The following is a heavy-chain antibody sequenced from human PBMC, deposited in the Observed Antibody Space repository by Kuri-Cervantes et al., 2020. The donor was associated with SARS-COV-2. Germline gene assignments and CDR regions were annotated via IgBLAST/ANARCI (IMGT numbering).Heavy chain of an antibody. CDR2: ISSDGSKK. Sequence: GESLKISCAASEFTLSPYAIHWVRQAPGKGLEWLAVISSDGSKKYFVDSVKGRFTISRDNSKNTLYLQMNSLRAEDTAVYYCARDLRQQLAYGMDVWGQGTTVTVSS. J-gene: IGHJ6*02. V-gene: IGHV3-30*03. CDR3: ARDLRQQLAYGMDV. D-gene: IGHD6-13*01. CDR1: EFTLSPYA.